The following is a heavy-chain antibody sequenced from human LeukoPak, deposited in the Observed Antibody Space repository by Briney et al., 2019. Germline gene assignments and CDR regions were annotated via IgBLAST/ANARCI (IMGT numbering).Heavy chain of an antibody. CDR2: IYTSGRA. CDR1: GGSLSCYY. CDR3: AREINNLAYCSSTSCYHDY. J-gene: IGHJ4*02. D-gene: IGHD2-2*01. Sequence: SETLSLTRTLSGGSLSCYYWSWIRQPARKGLEWIGRIYTSGRANYNPSLKSRVTMAVDTSTNQFYLKLTSVTAADTAVYYCAREINNLAYCSSTSCYHDYWGQGTLVSVSS. V-gene: IGHV4-4*07.